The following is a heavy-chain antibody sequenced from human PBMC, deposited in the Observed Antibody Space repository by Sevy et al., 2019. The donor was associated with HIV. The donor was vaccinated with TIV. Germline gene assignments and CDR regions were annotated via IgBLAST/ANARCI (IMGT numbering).Heavy chain of an antibody. D-gene: IGHD2-2*01. J-gene: IGHJ6*02. Sequence: GGSLRLSCAASGFTFSNYWMTWVRQAPGKGLEWVANIRRDGSEKYYVASVKGRFTISRDNAKNSLYMQMNSLRAEDTAVYYCARDCNSASCLWGLDVWGQGTTVTVSS. CDR3: ARDCNSASCLWGLDV. CDR1: GFTFSNYW. V-gene: IGHV3-7*03. CDR2: IRRDGSEK.